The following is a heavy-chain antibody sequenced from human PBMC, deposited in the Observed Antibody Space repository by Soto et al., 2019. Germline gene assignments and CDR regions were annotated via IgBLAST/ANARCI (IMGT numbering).Heavy chain of an antibody. Sequence: PGGSLRLSCAASGFTFSSYGMHWVRQAPGKGLEWVSVISNDGSSTCYADSVKGRFTISRDNAKNTLYLQMNSLRAEDTAVYYCARGALFGVVYFEKDFDYWGQGTLVTVSS. CDR3: ARGALFGVVYFEKDFDY. J-gene: IGHJ4*02. D-gene: IGHD3-3*01. V-gene: IGHV3-30*03. CDR2: ISNDGSST. CDR1: GFTFSSYG.